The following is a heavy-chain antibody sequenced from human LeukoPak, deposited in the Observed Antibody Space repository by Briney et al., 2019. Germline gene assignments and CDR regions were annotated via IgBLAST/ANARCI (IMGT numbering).Heavy chain of an antibody. CDR3: ARGPRVITFDI. CDR2: ISSSSSYI. V-gene: IGHV3-21*01. D-gene: IGHD3-10*01. J-gene: IGHJ3*02. Sequence: GGSLRLSCAASGFTFSSYSMNWVRQAPGKGLEWVSSISSSSSYIYYADSVKGRFTISRDNAKNSLYLQMNSLRAEDTAVYYCARGPRVITFDIWGQGTMVTVSS. CDR1: GFTFSSYS.